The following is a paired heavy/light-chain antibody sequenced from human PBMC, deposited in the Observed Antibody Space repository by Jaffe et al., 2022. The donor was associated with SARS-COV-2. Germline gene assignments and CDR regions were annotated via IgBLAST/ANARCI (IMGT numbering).Heavy chain of an antibody. J-gene: IGHJ4*02. CDR3: ATFSSGWSLGN. D-gene: IGHD6-13*01. Sequence: EGQLVESGGGLVQPGGSLRLSCAASGFTFSNYWMSWVRRAPGKGLEWVATINKDGGQKYHVDSVKGRFTISRDNAKNSLYLLMNSLRAEDTAVYYCATFSSGWSLGNWGQGTLVIVSS. V-gene: IGHV3-7*03. CDR2: INKDGGQK. CDR1: GFTFSNYW.
Light chain of an antibody. J-gene: IGLJ2*01. CDR2: EGS. CDR1: SSDVGNYNF. V-gene: IGLV2-23*01. CDR3: CSYAGSYNLL. Sequence: QSALTQPASVSGSPGQSITISCTGTSSDVGNYNFVSWYQQHPGKVLKLIIYEGSKRPSGVSDRFSVSKSGNTASLTISGLQAEDEADYYCCSYAGSYNLLFGGGTKLTVL.